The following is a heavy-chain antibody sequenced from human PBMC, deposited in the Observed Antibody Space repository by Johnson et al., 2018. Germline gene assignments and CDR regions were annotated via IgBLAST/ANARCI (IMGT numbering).Heavy chain of an antibody. Sequence: EVQLVETGGGLVQPGGSLRLSCVASGFSFSSYAMNWVRQAPGKGLAWVSPISGGGERTYSAEFVKGRFTISRDNSKNTLHLPRGGLRAGDPAVYYCARLHRSGDFVYYYYAIDVWCQGTTVTVSS. D-gene: IGHD4-17*01. CDR2: ISGGGERT. CDR3: ARLHRSGDFVYYYYAIDV. CDR1: GFSFSSYA. V-gene: IGHV3-23*04. J-gene: IGHJ6*02.